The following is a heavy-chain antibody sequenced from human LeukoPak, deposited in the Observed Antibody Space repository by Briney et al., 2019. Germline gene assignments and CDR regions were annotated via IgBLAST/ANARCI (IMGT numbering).Heavy chain of an antibody. D-gene: IGHD3-10*01. V-gene: IGHV3-30-3*01. CDR1: GFTFRNYV. J-gene: IGHJ4*02. Sequence: GGSLRLSCAASGFTFRNYVIHWVRQAPGKGLEWVAVTSSDLNVKLYADSVKGQFTISRDNSRSTLYLQMNSLRPEDTAIYYCAREGYYGSGSPPSLYFDYWGQGTLVTVSS. CDR2: TSSDLNVK. CDR3: AREGYYGSGSPPSLYFDY.